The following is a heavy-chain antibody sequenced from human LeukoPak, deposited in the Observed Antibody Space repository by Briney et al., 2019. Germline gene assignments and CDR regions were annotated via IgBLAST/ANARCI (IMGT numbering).Heavy chain of an antibody. CDR2: ISGNGDIT. V-gene: IGHV3-23*01. D-gene: IGHD1-1*01. CDR1: GFTFSSYE. J-gene: IGHJ4*02. CDR3: AKDLRGTLSSRGPFEY. Sequence: PGGSLRLSCAASGFTFSSYEMNWVRQAPEKGLEWVSAISGNGDITYYADTVKGRFSGSRDNSKNTLYLQLNSLRAEDTAVYYCAKDLRGTLSSRGPFEYWGQGTLVTVSS.